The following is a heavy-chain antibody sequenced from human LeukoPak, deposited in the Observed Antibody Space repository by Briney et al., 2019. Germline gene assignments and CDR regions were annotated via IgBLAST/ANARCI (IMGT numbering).Heavy chain of an antibody. Sequence: PGGSLRLSCAASGFTFSSYSMNWVRQAPGKGLEWVSYISSRDNLIYYADSVKGRFTISTDNAKNAVFLQLNRLTVEDTAVYYCAREQWFRWEFWGQGVLVTVSS. J-gene: IGHJ4*02. CDR1: GFTFSSYS. CDR2: ISSRDNLI. V-gene: IGHV3-21*04. CDR3: AREQWFRWEF. D-gene: IGHD3-10*01.